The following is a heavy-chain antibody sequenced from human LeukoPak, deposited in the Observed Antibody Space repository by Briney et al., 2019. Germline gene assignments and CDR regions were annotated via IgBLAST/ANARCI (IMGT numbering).Heavy chain of an antibody. CDR1: GYTFSDYY. CDR2: IDPESGGT. J-gene: IGHJ6*03. CDR3: ARDSQKSGYYYMNV. V-gene: IGHV1-2*06. Sequence: ASVKVSCKASGYTFSDYYMHWVRQARGQGLEWMGRIDPESGGTKYAQKFQGRVTMTTDTSTSTAYMEVTGLTSDDTAVYYCARDSQKSGYYYMNVWGTGTTVTVSS.